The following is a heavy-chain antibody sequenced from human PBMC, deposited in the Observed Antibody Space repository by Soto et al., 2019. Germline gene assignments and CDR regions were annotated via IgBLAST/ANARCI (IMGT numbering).Heavy chain of an antibody. CDR1: GFAFRSYA. Sequence: GGSLRLSCAASGFAFRSYAMSWVRQAPGKGLEWVSVISASGGSTYYADSVTGRFTISRDNSKNTVNLQMNSLRAEDTAVYYCARVPPYVATIRPNWFDPWGQGTLVTVSS. CDR3: ARVPPYVATIRPNWFDP. D-gene: IGHD5-12*01. J-gene: IGHJ5*02. V-gene: IGHV3-23*01. CDR2: ISASGGST.